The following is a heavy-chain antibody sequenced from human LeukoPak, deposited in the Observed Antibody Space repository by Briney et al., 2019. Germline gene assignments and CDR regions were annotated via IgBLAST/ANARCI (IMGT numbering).Heavy chain of an antibody. V-gene: IGHV3-30*18. D-gene: IGHD6-19*01. CDR3: AKDWGSSDWYNWFDP. CDR2: ISHDGGVE. CDR1: GFTIGNHG. Sequence: GTSLRLSCAVSGFTIGNHGMHWVRQAAGKGLVWWAMISHDGGVEYYRDSVKGRFIISRDNSNNILYLQMSSLRLEDTAVYYCAKDWGSSDWYNWFDPWGQGTLVTVSS. J-gene: IGHJ5*02.